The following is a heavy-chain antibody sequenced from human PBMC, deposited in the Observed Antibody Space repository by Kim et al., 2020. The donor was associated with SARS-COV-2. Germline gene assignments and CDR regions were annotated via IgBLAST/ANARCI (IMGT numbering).Heavy chain of an antibody. J-gene: IGHJ4*02. CDR3: ARQTYSGRYWSARPRRQFYFDY. V-gene: IGHV5-51*01. Sequence: GESLKISCKNSGYSFTDYWIGWVRQMPGKGLEWMGIIYPGDSDTRYSPSFQGQVTISADKSFSTAYLQWSSLKASDTAIYYCARQTYSGRYWSARPRRQFYFDYWGQGTLVIVSS. CDR1: GYSFTDYW. CDR2: IYPGDSDT. D-gene: IGHD1-26*01.